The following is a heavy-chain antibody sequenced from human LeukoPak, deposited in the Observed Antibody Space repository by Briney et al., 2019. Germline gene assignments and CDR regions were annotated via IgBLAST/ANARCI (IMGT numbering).Heavy chain of an antibody. CDR1: GGSFSGSN. CDR3: VRAYDY. V-gene: IGHV4-34*01. J-gene: IGHJ4*02. Sequence: SETLSLTCAVYGGSFSGSNWSWIRQPPGKGLEWIGEIYNSGSTIYNPSLKSRVTISVDTSKNQFSLNLISVTAADTAVYYCVRAYDYWGQGTLVTVSS. CDR2: IYNSGST.